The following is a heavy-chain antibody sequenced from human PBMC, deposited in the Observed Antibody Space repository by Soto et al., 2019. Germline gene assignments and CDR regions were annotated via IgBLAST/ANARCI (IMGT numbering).Heavy chain of an antibody. CDR3: ARDLSLVPWEGDWFDP. CDR1: GCSIGSYY. Sequence: SGPLSLTCTGSGCSIGSYYWSWIRQTPGKGLEWIGYIYYSGSTNYNPSLKSRVTISVDTSKNQFSLKLSSVTAADTAVYYCARDLSLVPWEGDWFDPWGQGTLVTVSS. CDR2: IYYSGST. V-gene: IGHV4-59*01. J-gene: IGHJ5*02. D-gene: IGHD1-26*01.